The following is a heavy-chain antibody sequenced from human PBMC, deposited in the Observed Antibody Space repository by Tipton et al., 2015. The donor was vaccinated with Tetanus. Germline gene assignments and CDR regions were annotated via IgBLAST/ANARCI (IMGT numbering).Heavy chain of an antibody. Sequence: SLRLSCAVSGFVFSNYAMNWVRQAPGKGLEWVASISSTTSYIYYADSLKGRFTISRDNAKNSLYLQVDSLRAEDTAVYYCARMQSGSYFDLWGPGILVAVSS. CDR2: ISSTTSYI. V-gene: IGHV3-21*01. D-gene: IGHD1-26*01. J-gene: IGHJ4*02. CDR1: GFVFSNYA. CDR3: ARMQSGSYFDL.